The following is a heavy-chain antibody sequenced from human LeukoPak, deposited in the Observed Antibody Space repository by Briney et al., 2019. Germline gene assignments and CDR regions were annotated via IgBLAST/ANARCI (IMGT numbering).Heavy chain of an antibody. CDR2: ISSGGNT. D-gene: IGHD3-22*01. CDR1: GFSFSDNA. V-gene: IGHV3-23*01. CDR3: AKHLGGNYFDRPFDY. Sequence: GGSLRLSCAASGFSFSDNAMTWVRQAPGKGLEWVAVISSGGNTKYADSERGRFSISRDNSKNTLYLQMNSLRAEDTAVYYCAKHLGGNYFDRPFDYWGQGTLVTVSS. J-gene: IGHJ4*02.